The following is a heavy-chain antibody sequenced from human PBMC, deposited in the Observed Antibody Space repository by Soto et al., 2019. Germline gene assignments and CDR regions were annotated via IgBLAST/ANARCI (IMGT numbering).Heavy chain of an antibody. J-gene: IGHJ6*03. V-gene: IGHV4-59*01. CDR1: GGSISSYY. D-gene: IGHD3-10*01. Sequence: SETLSLTCTVSGGSISSYYWSWIRQPPGKGLEWIGYIYYSGSTNYNPSLKSRVTISVDTSKNQFSLKLSSVTAADTAVYYCASRPMVRGVIDYYYYYMDVWGKGTTVTVS. CDR2: IYYSGST. CDR3: ASRPMVRGVIDYYYYYMDV.